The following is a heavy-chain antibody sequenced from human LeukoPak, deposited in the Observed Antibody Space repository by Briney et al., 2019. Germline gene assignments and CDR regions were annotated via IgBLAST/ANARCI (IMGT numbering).Heavy chain of an antibody. CDR1: GGSFSGYY. Sequence: SETLSLTCAVYGGSFSGYYWSWIRQPPGKGLEWIGEINHSGSTNYNPSLKSRVTISVDKSKNQFSLKLSSVTAADTAVYYCARDRLWFGELLYGDWFDPWGQGTLVTVSS. CDR2: INHSGST. J-gene: IGHJ5*02. D-gene: IGHD3-10*01. CDR3: ARDRLWFGELLYGDWFDP. V-gene: IGHV4-34*01.